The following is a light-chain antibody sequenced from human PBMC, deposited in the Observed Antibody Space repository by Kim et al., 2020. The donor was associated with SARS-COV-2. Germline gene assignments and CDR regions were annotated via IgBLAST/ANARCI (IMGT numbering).Light chain of an antibody. V-gene: IGKV1-12*01. CDR3: QQANSFPIT. CDR1: QGITSW. J-gene: IGKJ5*01. Sequence: ELVGDRVTIACGASQGITSWLGLYQQKPGKVPKRLISAASSLQSGVPSRFSGSGSGTDFTLTISSLQPEDFATYYCQQANSFPITFGQGTRLEI. CDR2: AAS.